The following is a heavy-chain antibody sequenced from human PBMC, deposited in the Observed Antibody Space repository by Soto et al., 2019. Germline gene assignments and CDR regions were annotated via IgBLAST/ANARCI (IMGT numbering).Heavy chain of an antibody. J-gene: IGHJ6*02. CDR3: ARQGFGQLHGLVAV. D-gene: IGHD3-10*01. V-gene: IGHV4-59*08. CDR2: INHSGLT. CDR1: GGSITSHY. Sequence: PSETLSLTCSVSGGSITSHYCSWFRQPPGKGLEWIGYINHSGLTSYNPSLKSRVTMSVDTSKNQFSLKVNSVTAADTALYFCARQGFGQLHGLVAVWGPGTTVTVSS.